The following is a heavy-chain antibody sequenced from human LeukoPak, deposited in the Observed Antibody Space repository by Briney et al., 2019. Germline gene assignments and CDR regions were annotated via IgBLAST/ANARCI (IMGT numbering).Heavy chain of an antibody. Sequence: GASVKVSCKASGYTFTSYGISWVRQAPGQGLEWMGWINPNSGGTNYAQKFQGRVTMTRDTSISTAYMELSRLRSDDTAVYYCARVKEQWLDYAFDIWGQGTMVTVSS. J-gene: IGHJ3*02. CDR2: INPNSGGT. CDR1: GYTFTSYG. D-gene: IGHD6-19*01. V-gene: IGHV1-2*02. CDR3: ARVKEQWLDYAFDI.